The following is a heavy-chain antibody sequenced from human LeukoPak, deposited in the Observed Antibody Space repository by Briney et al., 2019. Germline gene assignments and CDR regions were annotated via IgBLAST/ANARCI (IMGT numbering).Heavy chain of an antibody. Sequence: SETLSLTCTVSGGSISSSSYYWGWIRQPPGKGLEWIGSIYYSGSTYYNPSLKGRVTISVDTSKNQFSLKLSSVTAADTAVYYCARTTRYSGSFHDYWGQGTLVTVSS. D-gene: IGHD1-26*01. CDR1: GGSISSSSYY. V-gene: IGHV4-39*01. CDR3: ARTTRYSGSFHDY. J-gene: IGHJ4*02. CDR2: IYYSGST.